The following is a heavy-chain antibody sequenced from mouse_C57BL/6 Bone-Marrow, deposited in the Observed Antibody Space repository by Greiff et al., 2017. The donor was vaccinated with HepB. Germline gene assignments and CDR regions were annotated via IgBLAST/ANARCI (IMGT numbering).Heavy chain of an antibody. CDR1: GYTFTSYW. D-gene: IGHD1-1*01. CDR2: IHPNSGST. V-gene: IGHV1-64*01. Sequence: QVQLQQPGAELVKPGASVKLSCKASGYTFTSYWMHWVKQRPGQGLEWIGMIHPNSGSTNYNEKFKSKATLTVDKSSSTAYMQLSSLTSEDSAVYYCARRSLYYYGSRAWFAYWGQGTLVTVSA. CDR3: ARRSLYYYGSRAWFAY. J-gene: IGHJ3*01.